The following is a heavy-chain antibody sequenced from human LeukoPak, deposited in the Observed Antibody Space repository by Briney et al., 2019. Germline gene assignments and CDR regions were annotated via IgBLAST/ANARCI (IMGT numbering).Heavy chain of an antibody. CDR2: INTNTGNP. CDR3: ARGGSSQPRYYYYYMDV. V-gene: IGHV7-4-1*02. Sequence: ASVKVSCKASGYTFTSYAMNWVRQAPGQGLEWMGWINTNTGNPTYAQGFTGRFVFSLDTSVSTAYLQISSLKAEDTAVYYCARGGSSQPRYYYYYMDVWGKGTTVTASS. CDR1: GYTFTSYA. J-gene: IGHJ6*03. D-gene: IGHD6-13*01.